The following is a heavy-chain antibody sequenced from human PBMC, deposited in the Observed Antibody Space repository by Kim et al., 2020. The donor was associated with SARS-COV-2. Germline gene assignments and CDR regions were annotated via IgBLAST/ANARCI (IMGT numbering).Heavy chain of an antibody. Sequence: ASVKVSCKASGYTFTSYAMHWVRQAPGQRLEWMGWINAGNGNTKYSQKFQGRVTITRDTSASTAYMELSSLRSEDTAVYYCAREDSSSWYYYYGMDVWGQGTTVTVSS. J-gene: IGHJ6*02. CDR1: GYTFTSYA. V-gene: IGHV1-3*01. CDR2: INAGNGNT. CDR3: AREDSSSWYYYYGMDV. D-gene: IGHD6-13*01.